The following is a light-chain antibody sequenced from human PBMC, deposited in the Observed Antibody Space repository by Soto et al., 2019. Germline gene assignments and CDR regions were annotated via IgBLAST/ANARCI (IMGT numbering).Light chain of an antibody. J-gene: IGLJ1*01. CDR2: DVA. V-gene: IGLV2-14*03. CDR1: SSDVGGSNF. CDR3: SSYTSSITYV. Sequence: QSALTQPASVSDSPGQSITISCTGTSSDVGGSNFVSWYQQHPGKPPKLIIYDVANRPSGVSNRFSGSKSGSTASLIISRLQTEDEADYYCSSYTSSITYVFGTGTKLTVL.